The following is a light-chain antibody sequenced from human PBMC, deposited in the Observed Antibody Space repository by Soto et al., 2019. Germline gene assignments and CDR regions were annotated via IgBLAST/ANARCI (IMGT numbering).Light chain of an antibody. J-gene: IGKJ2*01. Sequence: DIVMTQSPLSLPVTPGEPASISCRSSQSLLHSNGYNYLDWYLQKPGQSPQLLIYLGSNRASGVPGKVSGRGLRQDFKLKIKKVGGGGVWVYFWLQTLKTLYTFGQGTKLEIK. CDR1: QSLLHSNGYNY. V-gene: IGKV2-28*01. CDR2: LGS. CDR3: LQTLKTLYT.